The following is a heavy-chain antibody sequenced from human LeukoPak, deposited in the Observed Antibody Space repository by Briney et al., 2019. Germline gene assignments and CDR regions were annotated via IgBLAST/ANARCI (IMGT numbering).Heavy chain of an antibody. CDR2: ISSSSSYI. CDR1: GFTFSSYS. CDR3: ARDGVAYYYDSSGYHDY. V-gene: IGHV3-21*01. J-gene: IGHJ4*02. D-gene: IGHD3-22*01. Sequence: GGSLRLSCAASGFTFSSYSMNWVRQAPGKGLEWVSSISSSSSYIYYADSVKGRFTISRDNAKNSLYLQMNSLRAEDRAVYYCARDGVAYYYDSSGYHDYWGQGTLVTVSS.